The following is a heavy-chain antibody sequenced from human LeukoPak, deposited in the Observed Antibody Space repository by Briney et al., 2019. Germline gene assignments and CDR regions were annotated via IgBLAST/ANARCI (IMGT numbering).Heavy chain of an antibody. CDR2: IYPSDSAT. V-gene: IGHV5-51*01. D-gene: IGHD3-10*01. CDR3: ARRAYGSGRGYFDY. Sequence: GEAQKISYEGSGNSITTYWIGWVRPMPGKGQEWIGIIYPSDSATRYSPSFQGQVTMSADKSISTAYLRWTSLKASDTAMYYCARRAYGSGRGYFDYWGQGTLVTVSS. J-gene: IGHJ4*02. CDR1: GNSITTYW.